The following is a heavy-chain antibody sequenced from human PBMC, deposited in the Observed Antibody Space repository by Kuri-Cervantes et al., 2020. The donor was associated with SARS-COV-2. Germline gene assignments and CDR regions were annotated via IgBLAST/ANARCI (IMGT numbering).Heavy chain of an antibody. CDR3: ARSHTLYGGNSSPWDY. V-gene: IGHV1-2*02. CDR1: GYTFTGYY. CDR2: INPNSGGT. Sequence: ASVNVSCKASGYTFTGYYMHWVRQAPGQGLEWMGWINPNSGGTNYAQILQGRVTMTTDTSTSTAYMELRSLRSFDTAVYYCARSHTLYGGNSSPWDYWGQGTLVTVSS. J-gene: IGHJ4*02. D-gene: IGHD4-23*01.